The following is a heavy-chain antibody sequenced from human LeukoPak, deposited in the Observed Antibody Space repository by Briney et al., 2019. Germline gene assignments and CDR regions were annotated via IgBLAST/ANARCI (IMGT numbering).Heavy chain of an antibody. V-gene: IGHV1-69*01. Sequence: GSSGKVSCKASGGTFSICSISWVRQGPGQGLEWMGGIIPILGTANYAPKFQGRVTITADESTSTAYMELSSLRSEDTAVYYCARDDSSGSDYDAFDLWGQGTMVTVSA. D-gene: IGHD3-22*01. CDR3: ARDDSSGSDYDAFDL. J-gene: IGHJ3*01. CDR2: IIPILGTA. CDR1: GGTFSICS.